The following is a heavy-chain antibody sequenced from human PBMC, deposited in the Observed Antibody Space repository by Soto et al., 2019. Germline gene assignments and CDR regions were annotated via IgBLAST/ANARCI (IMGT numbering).Heavy chain of an antibody. CDR1: GGSFSGYY. Sequence: PSETLSLTCAVYGGSFSGYYWSWIRQPPGKGLEWIGEINHSGSTNYNPSLKSRVTISVDTSKNQFSLKLSSVTAADTAVYYCAREGIMRALRYWGQGTLVTVSP. V-gene: IGHV4-34*01. CDR2: INHSGST. J-gene: IGHJ4*02. CDR3: AREGIMRALRY.